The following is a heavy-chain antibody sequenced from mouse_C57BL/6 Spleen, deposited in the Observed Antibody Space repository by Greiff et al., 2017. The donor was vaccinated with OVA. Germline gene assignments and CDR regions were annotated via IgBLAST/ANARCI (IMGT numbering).Heavy chain of an antibody. CDR3: ARRYYYGSSYEDYAMDY. CDR2: IYPGSGST. D-gene: IGHD1-1*01. CDR1: GYTFTSYW. V-gene: IGHV1-55*01. J-gene: IGHJ4*01. Sequence: QVQLQQPGAELVKPGASVKMSCKASGYTFTSYWITWVKQRPGQGLEWIGDIYPGSGSTNYNEKFKSKATLTVDTSSSTAYMQLSSLTSEDSAVYYCARRYYYGSSYEDYAMDYWGQGPSVTVSS.